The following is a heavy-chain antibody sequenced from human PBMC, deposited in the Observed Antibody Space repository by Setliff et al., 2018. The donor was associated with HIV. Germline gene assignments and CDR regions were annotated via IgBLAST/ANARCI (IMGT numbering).Heavy chain of an antibody. J-gene: IGHJ4*02. V-gene: IGHV4-34*10. Sequence: SETLSLTCTVSGGSISSYYWSWIRQPAGKGLEWIGEINHSGGTNYNPSLKSRVTMSIDTSKNQFYLNLNSVTDADTAVYYCARGGSRGSWYWDYWGQGTLVTVSS. D-gene: IGHD6-13*01. CDR1: GGSISSYY. CDR3: ARGGSRGSWYWDY. CDR2: INHSGGT.